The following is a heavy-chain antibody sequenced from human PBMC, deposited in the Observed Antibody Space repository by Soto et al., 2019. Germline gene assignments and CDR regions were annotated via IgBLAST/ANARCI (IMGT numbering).Heavy chain of an antibody. CDR2: MSYDEGHK. J-gene: IGHJ4*02. V-gene: IGHV3-30-3*01. CDR3: ARVEMATIWFFDY. D-gene: IGHD3-10*01. Sequence: VQLVESGGGVVQPGRSLRLSCAASGFTVSNYGMHWVRQAPGKGLEWVAVMSYDEGHKYYADSVKGRFTISRDNSKNTLYLQMDSLTSEDTAMYYCARVEMATIWFFDYWGQGTLVTVSA. CDR1: GFTVSNYG.